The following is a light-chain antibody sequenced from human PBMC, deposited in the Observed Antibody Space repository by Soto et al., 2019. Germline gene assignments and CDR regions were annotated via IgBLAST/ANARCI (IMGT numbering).Light chain of an antibody. CDR2: GAS. V-gene: IGKV3D-20*02. Sequence: EIVLTQSPGTLSLSPGERATLSCRASESVSTSYLAWYQQSPGQAPRLLIYGASIRVTGIPDRFIGSGSGTDFTLTISSLEPEDFVVYYCQQRSNWPVTFGPGTKVDIK. CDR3: QQRSNWPVT. J-gene: IGKJ3*01. CDR1: ESVSTSY.